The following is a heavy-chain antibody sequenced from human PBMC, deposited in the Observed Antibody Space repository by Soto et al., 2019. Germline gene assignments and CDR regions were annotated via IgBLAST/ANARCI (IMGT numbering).Heavy chain of an antibody. D-gene: IGHD3-22*01. CDR3: ARGYYYDSSGPGGYYYGMDV. V-gene: IGHV4-59*01. Sequence: SETLSLTCTVSGGSISSYYWSWIRQPPGKGLEWIGYIYYSGSTNYNPSLKSRVTISVDTSKNQFSLKLSSVTAADTAVYYCARGYYYDSSGPGGYYYGMDVWGQGTTVTVSS. J-gene: IGHJ6*02. CDR1: GGSISSYY. CDR2: IYYSGST.